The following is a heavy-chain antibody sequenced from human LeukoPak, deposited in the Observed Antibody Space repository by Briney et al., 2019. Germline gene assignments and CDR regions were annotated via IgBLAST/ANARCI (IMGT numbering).Heavy chain of an antibody. Sequence: PGGSLRLSCAASGFTVGSNYMSWVRQAPGKGLEWVSVIYSGGSTYYADSVKGRLTISRHNSKNTLYLQMNSLRAEDMAVYYCARGYYDILTGYYPLGYWGQGTLVTVSS. CDR2: IYSGGST. D-gene: IGHD3-9*01. CDR1: GFTVGSNY. J-gene: IGHJ4*02. V-gene: IGHV3-53*04. CDR3: ARGYYDILTGYYPLGY.